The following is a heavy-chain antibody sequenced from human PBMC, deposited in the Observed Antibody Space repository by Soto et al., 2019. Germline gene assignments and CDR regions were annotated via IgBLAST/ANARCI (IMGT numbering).Heavy chain of an antibody. Sequence: GGSLRLSCAASGFTFSSYAMSWVRQAPGKGLEWVSAISGSGGSTYYADSVKGRFTISRDNSKNTLYLQMNSLRAEDTAVYYCAKDGDYSNYPTYYYYYMDVWGKGTTVTVSS. CDR2: ISGSGGST. J-gene: IGHJ6*03. V-gene: IGHV3-23*01. D-gene: IGHD4-4*01. CDR1: GFTFSSYA. CDR3: AKDGDYSNYPTYYYYYMDV.